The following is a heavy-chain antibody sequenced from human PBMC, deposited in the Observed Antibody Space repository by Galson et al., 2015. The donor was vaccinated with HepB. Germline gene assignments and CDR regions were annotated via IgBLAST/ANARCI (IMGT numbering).Heavy chain of an antibody. V-gene: IGHV3-30*18. Sequence: SLRLSCAASGITFSTYGMHWVRQAPGKGLEWVAVISYDGSNKYYADSVKGRFTIARDNSKNTLYLQTNSLRAEDTAVYFCAKDGGYGDLPWYYYYYMDVWGKGTTVTVSS. D-gene: IGHD4-17*01. CDR3: AKDGGYGDLPWYYYYYMDV. J-gene: IGHJ6*03. CDR1: GITFSTYG. CDR2: ISYDGSNK.